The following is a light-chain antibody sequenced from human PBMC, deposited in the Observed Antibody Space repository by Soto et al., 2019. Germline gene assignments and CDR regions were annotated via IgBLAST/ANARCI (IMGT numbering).Light chain of an antibody. CDR3: AAWDDSLSAWV. Sequence: QSVMTQPPSASGTPGRRVTMSCSGSSSNIGSNYVYWYQQLPGTAPKLLIYRNNQRPSGVPDRFSGSKSGTSASLAISGLRSEDEADYYCAAWDDSLSAWVFGGGTKLTVL. CDR1: SSNIGSNY. CDR2: RNN. J-gene: IGLJ3*02. V-gene: IGLV1-47*01.